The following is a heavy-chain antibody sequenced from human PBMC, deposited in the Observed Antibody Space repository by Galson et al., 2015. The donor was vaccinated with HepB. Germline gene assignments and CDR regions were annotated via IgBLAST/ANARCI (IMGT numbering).Heavy chain of an antibody. V-gene: IGHV3-49*04. CDR2: IRSKAYGGTT. D-gene: IGHD5-18*01. CDR1: GFTFGDYA. J-gene: IGHJ4*02. Sequence: SLRLSCAASGFTFGDYAMSWVRQAPGKGLEWVGFIRSKAYGGTTEYAASVKGRFTISRDDSKSIAYLQMNSLKTEDTAVYYCICDTLVDYWGQGTLVTVSS. CDR3: ICDTLVDY.